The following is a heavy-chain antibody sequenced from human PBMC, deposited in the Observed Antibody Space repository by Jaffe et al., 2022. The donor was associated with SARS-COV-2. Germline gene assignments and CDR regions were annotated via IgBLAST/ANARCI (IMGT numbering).Heavy chain of an antibody. V-gene: IGHV3-48*03. CDR2: ISSSGSTI. D-gene: IGHD4-17*01. CDR3: ARAPAATVTTGRRAFDI. CDR1: GFTFSSYE. J-gene: IGHJ3*02. Sequence: EVQLVESGGGLVQPGGSLRLSCAASGFTFSSYEMNWVRQAPGKGLEWVSYISSSGSTIYYADSVKGRFTISRDNAKNSLYLQMNSLRAEDTAVYYCARAPAATVTTGRRAFDIWGQGTMVTVSS.